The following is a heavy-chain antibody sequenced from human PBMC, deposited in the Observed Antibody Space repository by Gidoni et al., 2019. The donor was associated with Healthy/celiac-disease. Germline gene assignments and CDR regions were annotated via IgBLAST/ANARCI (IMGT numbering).Heavy chain of an antibody. V-gene: IGHV4-39*01. CDR2: IYSSGST. J-gene: IGHJ1*01. CDR1: GGSISSSSYY. Sequence: QLQLQESVPGLVKPSETLSLTCTVSGGSISSSSYYWGWIRHPPGKGLEWIGSIYSSGSTYYNPSLKSRVTICVDTSKNQFSLKLSSVTAADTAVYYCARHGGSSWPAEYFQHWRQGTLVTVSS. D-gene: IGHD6-13*01. CDR3: ARHGGSSWPAEYFQH.